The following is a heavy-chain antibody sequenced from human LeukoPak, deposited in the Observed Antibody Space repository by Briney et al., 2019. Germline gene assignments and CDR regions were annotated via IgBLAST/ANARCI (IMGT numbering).Heavy chain of an antibody. Sequence: GASVTVSCKASGYTFTGYYMHWVRQAPGQGLEWMGVVNPNSGDTNYAQKLQDRVAMITDTSTSTAYMELSRLRSDDTAVYYCARDKSGSSCWYSYFDYWGQGTLVTVSS. CDR2: VNPNSGDT. J-gene: IGHJ4*02. D-gene: IGHD6-19*01. CDR1: GYTFTGYY. V-gene: IGHV1-2*02. CDR3: ARDKSGSSCWYSYFDY.